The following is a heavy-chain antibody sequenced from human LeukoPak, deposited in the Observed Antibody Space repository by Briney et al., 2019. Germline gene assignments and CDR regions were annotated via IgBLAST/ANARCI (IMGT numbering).Heavy chain of an antibody. Sequence: PSETLSLTCTVSGASISGHYLTWLRQPPGKGLEWIGYIPHIGSTNYNPSLKSRLTISVDTSKNQFSLKLTSVTAADTAVYYCARDRISINALDMWGQGTMVTVSS. D-gene: IGHD1-14*01. J-gene: IGHJ3*02. V-gene: IGHV4-59*11. CDR3: ARDRISINALDM. CDR2: IPHIGST. CDR1: GASISGHY.